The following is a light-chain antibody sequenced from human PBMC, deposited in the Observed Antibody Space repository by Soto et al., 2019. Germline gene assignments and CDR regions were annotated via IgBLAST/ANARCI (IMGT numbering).Light chain of an antibody. CDR1: QTVSSSS. V-gene: IGKV3D-20*01. CDR2: DAS. Sequence: DIVLTQSPATLSLSTGERATLSCGASQTVSSSSLAWYQQKPGLAPRLLIYDASSRATGIPDRFSGSGSGTDFTLTISRLEPEDFAVYYCQQYGSSPYTFGQGTKLEIK. CDR3: QQYGSSPYT. J-gene: IGKJ2*01.